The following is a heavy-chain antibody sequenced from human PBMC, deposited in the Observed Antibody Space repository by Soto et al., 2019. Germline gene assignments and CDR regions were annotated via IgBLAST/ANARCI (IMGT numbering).Heavy chain of an antibody. V-gene: IGHV3-15*01. CDR2: IRSKTDGGTT. J-gene: IGHJ3*02. CDR3: TTTRPGTNVFDN. CDR1: GITFSNAW. D-gene: IGHD6-13*01. Sequence: EVLLVESGGDLVEPGGSLRLSCAASGITFSNAWMNWVRQAPGKGLEYIGRIRSKTDGGTTEYAAPVEGRFTISRDDSKTTLYLQMGGLKTEDTAVYYCTTTRPGTNVFDNWGHGTLVTVSS.